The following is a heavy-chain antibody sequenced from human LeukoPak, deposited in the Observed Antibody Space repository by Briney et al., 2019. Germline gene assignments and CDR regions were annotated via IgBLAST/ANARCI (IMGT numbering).Heavy chain of an antibody. J-gene: IGHJ4*02. CDR1: GYTFTSYG. Sequence: ASVKVSCKASGYTFTSYGISWVRQAPGQGLKWMGWTSAYNGNTNYAQKLQGRVTMTTETSTSTAYMELRSLRSDDTAVYYCARVSSSGYYYGYWGQGTLVTVSS. V-gene: IGHV1-18*01. CDR2: TSAYNGNT. CDR3: ARVSSSGYYYGY. D-gene: IGHD3-22*01.